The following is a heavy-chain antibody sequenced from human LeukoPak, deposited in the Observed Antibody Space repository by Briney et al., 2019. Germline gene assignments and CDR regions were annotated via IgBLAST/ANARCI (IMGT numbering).Heavy chain of an antibody. D-gene: IGHD4-17*01. CDR2: TKNKANSYTT. CDR1: GFTFSDHY. Sequence: PGGSLRLSCAASGFTFSDHYMDWVRQAPGKGLEWVGRTKNKANSYTTQYAASVKGRFTISRDDSKNSLYLQMNSLKTEDTAVYYCARDLGMTTVTTFFDYWGQGTLVTVSS. V-gene: IGHV3-72*01. CDR3: ARDLGMTTVTTFFDY. J-gene: IGHJ4*02.